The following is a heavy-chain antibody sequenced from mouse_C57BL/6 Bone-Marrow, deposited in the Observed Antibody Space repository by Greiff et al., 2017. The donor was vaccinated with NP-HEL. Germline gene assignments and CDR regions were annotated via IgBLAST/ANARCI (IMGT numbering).Heavy chain of an antibody. J-gene: IGHJ3*01. V-gene: IGHV1-81*01. CDR1: GYTFTSYG. CDR3: ARHRIFFAY. CDR2: IYPRSGNT. Sequence: VQLQQSGAELARPGASVKLSCKASGYTFTSYGISWVKQRTGQGLEWIGEIYPRSGNTYYNEKFKGKATLTADKSSSTAYMELRSLTSEDSAVYFCARHRIFFAYWGQGTLVTVSA.